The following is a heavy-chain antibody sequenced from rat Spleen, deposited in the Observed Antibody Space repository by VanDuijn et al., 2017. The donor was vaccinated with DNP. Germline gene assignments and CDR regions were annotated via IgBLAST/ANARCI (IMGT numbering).Heavy chain of an antibody. D-gene: IGHD1-6*01. V-gene: IGHV2-6*01. CDR3: TRVLYNGYQRHYWYFDF. J-gene: IGHJ1*01. Sequence: QVQLKESGPGLVQPSQTLSLTCTVSGFSLASYTVSWVRQPPGKGLEWIAAISNSGITYYNSALRSRLSISRDTSKSQVFLKMNSLQTEDTAIYFCTRVLYNGYQRHYWYFDFWGPGTMVTVSS. CDR1: GFSLASYT. CDR2: ISNSGIT.